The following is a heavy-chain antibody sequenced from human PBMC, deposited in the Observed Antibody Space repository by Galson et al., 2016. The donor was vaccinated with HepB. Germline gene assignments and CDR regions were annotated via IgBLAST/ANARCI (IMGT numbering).Heavy chain of an antibody. V-gene: IGHV1-18*01. J-gene: IGHJ4*01. Sequence: SVKVSCKASGYTFSXXXYGXXXVRXXXGXXXEWXXXISXXXGXXXYAXXFQGRVXITTDTSTSXAYMXLRSLRSADTAVYYCASGLERYSYGLPPTYYFDYWXXXTLXTXSS. D-gene: IGHD5-18*01. CDR2: ISXXXGXX. CDR1: GYTFSXXXYG. CDR3: ASGLERYSYGLPPTYYFDY.